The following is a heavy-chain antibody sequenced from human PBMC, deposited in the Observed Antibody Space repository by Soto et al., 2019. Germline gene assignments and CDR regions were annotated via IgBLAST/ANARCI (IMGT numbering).Heavy chain of an antibody. CDR2: TYYRSKWYN. D-gene: IGHD6-13*01. J-gene: IGHJ6*02. Sequence: SQTLSLTCAISGDSVSSNSAAWNWIRQSPSRGLEWLGRTYYRSKWYNDYAVSVKSRITINPDTSKNKISLQLNSVTPEDTTVYYCSRAGSSSWYPYYYYGMDVWGQGTTVTVSS. CDR1: GDSVSSNSAA. CDR3: SRAGSSSWYPYYYYGMDV. V-gene: IGHV6-1*01.